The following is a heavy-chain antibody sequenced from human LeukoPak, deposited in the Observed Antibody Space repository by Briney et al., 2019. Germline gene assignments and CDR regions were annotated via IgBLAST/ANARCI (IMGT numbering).Heavy chain of an antibody. J-gene: IGHJ5*02. CDR3: ARDPRLSPYYGDYPWNWFDP. Sequence: GGSLRLSCAASGFTVDSNYLSWVRQAPGKGLEWVSTIYTGGNTYYAASVKGRFTISRDNSRNTLYLQMNSLRAEDTAVYYCARDPRLSPYYGDYPWNWFDPWGQGTLVTVSS. CDR1: GFTVDSNY. V-gene: IGHV3-53*01. D-gene: IGHD4-17*01. CDR2: IYTGGNT.